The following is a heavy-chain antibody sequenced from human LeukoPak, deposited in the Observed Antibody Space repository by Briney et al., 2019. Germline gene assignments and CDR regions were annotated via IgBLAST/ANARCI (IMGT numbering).Heavy chain of an antibody. CDR2: ISNDVISTIST. Sequence: PGGSLRLSCAASGFTFSTHWMHWVRQVPGKGLVWISRISNDVISTISTSYADSVKGRFTISRDNAKNTLYLQMNSLIAEDTSVYYCAREYRSSWYLNWFDPWGQGTLVTVSS. D-gene: IGHD6-13*01. J-gene: IGHJ5*02. CDR1: GFTFSTHW. CDR3: AREYRSSWYLNWFDP. V-gene: IGHV3-74*01.